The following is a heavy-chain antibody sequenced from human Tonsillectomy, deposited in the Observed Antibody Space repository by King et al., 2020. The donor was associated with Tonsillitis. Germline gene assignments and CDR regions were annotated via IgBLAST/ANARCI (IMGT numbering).Heavy chain of an antibody. CDR1: AFTFSSYD. V-gene: IGHV3-33*08. Sequence: VQLVESGGGVVQPGRSLRLSCAASAFTFSSYDMHWVRHTPGKGLEWVAVIWYDGTNKYYADSVKGRFTISRDNSKNTLYLQINSLRAEDTAVYYCARGSYYDFWSPHQYHFDYWGQGTLVTVSS. J-gene: IGHJ4*02. D-gene: IGHD3-3*01. CDR3: ARGSYYDFWSPHQYHFDY. CDR2: IWYDGTNK.